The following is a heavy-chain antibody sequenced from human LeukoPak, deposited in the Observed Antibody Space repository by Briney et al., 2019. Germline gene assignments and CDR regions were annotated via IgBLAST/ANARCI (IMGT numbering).Heavy chain of an antibody. J-gene: IGHJ4*02. Sequence: ASVTVSCKASGYTFTSYYMHWVRQAPGQGVEGMGIINPSGGSTIYAQKFQGRVTMTRDTSTSTVYMELSSLRSEDTAVYYCARGRRTGTTPPDYWGQGTLVTVSS. V-gene: IGHV1-46*01. CDR1: GYTFTSYY. CDR2: INPSGGST. CDR3: ARGRRTGTTPPDY. D-gene: IGHD1-7*01.